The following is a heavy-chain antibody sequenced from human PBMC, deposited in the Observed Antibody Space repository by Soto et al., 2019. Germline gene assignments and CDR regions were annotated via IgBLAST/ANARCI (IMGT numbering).Heavy chain of an antibody. D-gene: IGHD3-9*01. V-gene: IGHV4-59*08. CDR2: IYYFGST. CDR3: ARRSPDFDWLSQFDY. Sequence: SETLSLTCTVSGGSISSYYWSWIRQPPGKGLERIGYIYYFGSTNYNPSLKSRVTISVDASKNQFSLKLSSVTAADTAVYYCARRSPDFDWLSQFDYWGQGTLVTVSS. CDR1: GGSISSYY. J-gene: IGHJ4*02.